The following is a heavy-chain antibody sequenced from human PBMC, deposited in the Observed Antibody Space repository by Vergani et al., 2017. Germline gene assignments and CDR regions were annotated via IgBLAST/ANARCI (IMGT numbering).Heavy chain of an antibody. CDR3: AHSIEQWLDFDD. J-gene: IGHJ4*02. V-gene: IGHV2-5*02. D-gene: IGHD6-19*01. CDR1: GFSLSTSGVG. CDR2: IYWDDDK. Sequence: QITLKESGPTLVKPTQPLTLTCTFSGFSLSTSGVGVGWIRQPPGKALEWLARIYWDDDKRYSPSLKSRLTITKDTSKNQVVLTMTNMDPVDTATYYCAHSIEQWLDFDDWGEGTLVTVSS.